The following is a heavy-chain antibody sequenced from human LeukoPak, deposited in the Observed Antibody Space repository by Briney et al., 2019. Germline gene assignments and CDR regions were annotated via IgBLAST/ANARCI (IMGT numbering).Heavy chain of an antibody. CDR1: GFTFSSYW. V-gene: IGHV3-74*01. CDR3: ARDHRGSGSRYYYYYMDV. J-gene: IGHJ6*03. Sequence: GGSLRLSCAASGFTFSSYWMHWVRQAPGKGLVWVSRINSDGCSASYADSVKGRFTISRDNAKNTLYLQMNSLRAEDTAVYYCARDHRGSGSRYYYYYMDVWGKGTTVTISS. CDR2: INSDGCSA. D-gene: IGHD3-10*01.